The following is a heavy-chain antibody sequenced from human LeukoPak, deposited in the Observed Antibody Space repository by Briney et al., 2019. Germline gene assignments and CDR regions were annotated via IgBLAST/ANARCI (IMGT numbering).Heavy chain of an antibody. CDR3: ARHEKVAGGYFDY. CDR1: GGSISSSSYY. Sequence: PSETLSLTCTVSGGSISSSSYYWGWIRQPPGKGLEWIGSIYYSGSTYYNPSLKSRVTISVDTSKNQFSLKLSSVTAADTAVYYCARHEKVAGGYFDYWGQGTLVTVPS. V-gene: IGHV4-39*01. D-gene: IGHD6-19*01. CDR2: IYYSGST. J-gene: IGHJ4*02.